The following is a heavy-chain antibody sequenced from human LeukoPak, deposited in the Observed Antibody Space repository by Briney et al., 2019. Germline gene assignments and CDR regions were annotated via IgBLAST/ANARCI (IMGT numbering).Heavy chain of an antibody. V-gene: IGHV1-46*01. Sequence: ASVKVSCKASGYTFTGYYMHWVRQAPGQGLEWMGIINPSGGSTSYAQKFQGRVTMTRDTSTSTVYMELSSLRSEDTAVYYCARDPRRDGYLDYWGQGTLVTVSS. CDR3: ARDPRRDGYLDY. J-gene: IGHJ4*02. D-gene: IGHD5-24*01. CDR1: GYTFTGYY. CDR2: INPSGGST.